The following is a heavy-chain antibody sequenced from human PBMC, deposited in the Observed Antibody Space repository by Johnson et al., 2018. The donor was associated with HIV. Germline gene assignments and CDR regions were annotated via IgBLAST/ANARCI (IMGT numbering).Heavy chain of an antibody. CDR3: ARELEFGDLRKNDAFDI. D-gene: IGHD4-17*01. V-gene: IGHV3-30-3*01. CDR2: ISYDGSNK. CDR1: GFTFSSYA. J-gene: IGHJ3*02. Sequence: QVQLVESGGGVVQPGRSLILSCAASGFTFSSYAMHWVRQAPGKGLEWVAVISYDGSNKYYADSVKGRFTISRDNSKNTLYLQMNSLRAEDTAVYYCARELEFGDLRKNDAFDIWGQGTMVTVSS.